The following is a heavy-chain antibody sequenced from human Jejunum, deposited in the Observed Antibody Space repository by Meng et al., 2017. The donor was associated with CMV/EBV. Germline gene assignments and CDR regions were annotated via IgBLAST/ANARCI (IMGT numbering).Heavy chain of an antibody. CDR1: VFTFSRSA. J-gene: IGHJ4*02. V-gene: IGHV3-21*01. D-gene: IGHD5-18*01. Sequence: VFTFSRSAMLWVRQAPGKGLEWVSFIGSSGRTIYFADSVKDRFTISRDNAKHSLYLQMNNLTVEDTAMYYCTRGGWRYSFGSFDYWGQGALVTVSS. CDR2: IGSSGRTI. CDR3: TRGGWRYSFGSFDY.